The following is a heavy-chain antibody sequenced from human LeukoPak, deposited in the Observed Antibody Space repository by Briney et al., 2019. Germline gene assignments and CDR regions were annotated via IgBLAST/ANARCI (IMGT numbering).Heavy chain of an antibody. CDR1: GGSISSYY. Sequence: SETLSLTCTVPGGSISSYYWSWIRQPPGKGLEWIGYIYYSGSTNYNPSLKSRVTTSVDTSKNQFSLKLSSVTAADTAVYYCARLGSGWYGEDYWGQGTLVTVSS. D-gene: IGHD6-19*01. CDR3: ARLGSGWYGEDY. CDR2: IYYSGST. J-gene: IGHJ4*02. V-gene: IGHV4-59*08.